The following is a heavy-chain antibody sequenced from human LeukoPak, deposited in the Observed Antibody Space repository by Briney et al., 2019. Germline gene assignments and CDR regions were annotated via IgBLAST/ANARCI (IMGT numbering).Heavy chain of an antibody. CDR3: AKEVGTFTLDY. V-gene: IGHV3-30*18. D-gene: IGHD1-26*01. CDR1: GFSFSTYG. Sequence: GGSLRLSCAASGFSFSTYGMHWVRQAPGKGLEWVTVISYDGSDKYYADSVKGRFTISRDNSRNMLYLQMNSLRVEDTAVYYCAKEVGTFTLDYWGQGTLVTVSS. J-gene: IGHJ4*02. CDR2: ISYDGSDK.